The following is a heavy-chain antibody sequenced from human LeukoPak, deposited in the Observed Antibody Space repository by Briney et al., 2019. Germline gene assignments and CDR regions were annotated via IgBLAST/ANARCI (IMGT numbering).Heavy chain of an antibody. CDR2: IRYDGSNK. CDR1: GFTFSSYG. V-gene: IGHV3-30*02. D-gene: IGHD6-6*01. J-gene: IGHJ4*02. CDR3: AKDRVPYSSSPPPDY. Sequence: GGSLRLSCAASGFTFSSYGMHWVRQAPGKGLEWVAFIRYDGSNKYYADSVKGRFTISRDNSKNTLYLQMNSLRAEDTAVYYCAKDRVPYSSSPPPDYWGQGTLVTVSS.